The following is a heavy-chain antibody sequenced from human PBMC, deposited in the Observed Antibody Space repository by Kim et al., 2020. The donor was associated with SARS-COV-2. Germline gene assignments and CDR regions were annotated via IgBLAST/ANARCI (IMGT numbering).Heavy chain of an antibody. J-gene: IGHJ4*02. D-gene: IGHD1-26*01. V-gene: IGHV4-39*01. Sequence: SETLSLTCTVSGGSISSSSYYWGWIRQPPGKGLEWIGSIYYSGSTYYNPSLKSRVTISVDTSKNQFSLKLSSVTAADTAVYYCARLWGGSYPQDRGDRGQGTLVTVSS. CDR1: GGSISSSSYY. CDR3: ARLWGGSYPQDRGD. CDR2: IYYSGST.